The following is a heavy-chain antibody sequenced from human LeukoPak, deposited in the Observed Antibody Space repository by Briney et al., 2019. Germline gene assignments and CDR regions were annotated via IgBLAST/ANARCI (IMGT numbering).Heavy chain of an antibody. CDR2: INHSGST. CDR3: ARHLSDSSGWFFHDY. J-gene: IGHJ4*02. D-gene: IGHD6-19*01. CDR1: GGSFSGYY. Sequence: SETLSLTCAVYGGSFSGYYWSWIRQPPGKGLEWIGEINHSGSTNYNPSLKSRVTISVDTSKNQFSLKLSSVTAADTAVYYCARHLSDSSGWFFHDYWGQGTLVTVSS. V-gene: IGHV4-34*01.